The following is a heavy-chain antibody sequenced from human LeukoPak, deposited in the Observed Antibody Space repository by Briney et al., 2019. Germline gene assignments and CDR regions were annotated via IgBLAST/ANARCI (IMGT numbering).Heavy chain of an antibody. CDR3: AKGRYSSSWYLGQYYFDY. Sequence: GGSLRLSCAASGFTFSSYAMSWVRQAPGKGLEWVSAISGSGGSTYYADSVKGRLTISRDNSKNTLYLQMNSLRAEDTAVYYCAKGRYSSSWYLGQYYFDYWGQGTLVTVSS. CDR2: ISGSGGST. J-gene: IGHJ4*02. V-gene: IGHV3-23*01. D-gene: IGHD6-13*01. CDR1: GFTFSSYA.